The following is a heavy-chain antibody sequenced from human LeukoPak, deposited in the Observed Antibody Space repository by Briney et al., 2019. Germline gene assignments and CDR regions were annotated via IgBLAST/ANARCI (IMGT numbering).Heavy chain of an antibody. Sequence: SETLSLTCTVSGASISSGSYYWSWLRQPAGKGLEWIGYIYYSGSTYYNPSLKSRVTISVDRSKYQFSLKLSSVTAADTAVYYCARDQRLGIHYWGQGTLVTVSS. CDR1: GASISSGSYY. V-gene: IGHV4-61*10. CDR2: IYYSGST. J-gene: IGHJ4*02. D-gene: IGHD6-19*01. CDR3: ARDQRLGIHY.